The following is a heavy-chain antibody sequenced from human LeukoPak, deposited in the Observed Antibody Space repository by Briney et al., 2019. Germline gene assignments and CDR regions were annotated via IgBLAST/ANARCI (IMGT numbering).Heavy chain of an antibody. Sequence: GGSLRLSCATSGFTFSSYAMHWVRQAPGKGLEWVAVISYDGSNKYYADSVKGRFTISRDNSKNTLYLQMNSLRAEDTAVYYCARDSTSGTYYDILTGQYYFDYWGQGTLVTVSS. V-gene: IGHV3-30-3*01. CDR2: ISYDGSNK. CDR3: ARDSTSGTYYDILTGQYYFDY. CDR1: GFTFSSYA. D-gene: IGHD3-9*01. J-gene: IGHJ4*02.